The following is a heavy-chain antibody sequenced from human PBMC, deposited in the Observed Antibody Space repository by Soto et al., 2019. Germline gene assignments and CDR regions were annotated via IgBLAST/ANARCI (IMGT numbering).Heavy chain of an antibody. V-gene: IGHV3-73*01. CDR3: TRQTDAVQWLVVPTDYNFDY. Sequence: GGSLSPSCAASGFTLGGAAMHWVRQASGKGQERVGHIRSKTNSYATAYAESVKGRFTISRDDSMNTAYLQMNSLKTEDTAVYFCTRQTDAVQWLVVPTDYNFDYWGQGTLVTVSS. CDR2: IRSKTNSYAT. CDR1: GFTLGGAA. J-gene: IGHJ4*02. D-gene: IGHD6-19*01.